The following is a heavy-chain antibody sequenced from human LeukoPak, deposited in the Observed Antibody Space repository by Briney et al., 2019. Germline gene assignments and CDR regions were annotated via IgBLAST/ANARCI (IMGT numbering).Heavy chain of an antibody. CDR3: ARDTFAYCGGDCYSRWFDP. Sequence: PGGSLRLSCAASGFTFSSYGMHWVRQAPGKGLEWVAVISYDGSNKYYADSVKGRFTISRDNSKNTLYLQMNSLRAEDTAVYYCARDTFAYCGGDCYSRWFDPWGQGTLVTVSS. D-gene: IGHD2-21*02. V-gene: IGHV3-30*03. CDR2: ISYDGSNK. J-gene: IGHJ5*02. CDR1: GFTFSSYG.